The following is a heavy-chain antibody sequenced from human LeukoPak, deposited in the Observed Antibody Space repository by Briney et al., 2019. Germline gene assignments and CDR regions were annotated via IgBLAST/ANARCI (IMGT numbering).Heavy chain of an antibody. CDR3: ARRNVQDIVATFRRRYYFDY. CDR2: INHSGST. V-gene: IGHV4-34*01. J-gene: IGHJ4*02. Sequence: SETLSLTCAVYGGSFSGYYWSWIRQPPGKGLEWIGEINHSGSTNYNPSLKSRVTISINTSKNQFSLKLSSVTSADTAVYYCARRNVQDIVATFRRRYYFDYWGQGTLVAVSS. CDR1: GGSFSGYY. D-gene: IGHD5-12*01.